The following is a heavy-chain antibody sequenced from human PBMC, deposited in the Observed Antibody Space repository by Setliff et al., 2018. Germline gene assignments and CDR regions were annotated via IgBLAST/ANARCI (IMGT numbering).Heavy chain of an antibody. Sequence: GASVKVSCKASGYTFTSHYMHWVRQAPGLGLEWMGTINPSSGRTSYAQKFQGRVTMTRDTSTSTVYMELSSLRSEDTAVYYCARDLWDMYSRSSGNLDYWGQGTLVTVSS. J-gene: IGHJ4*02. CDR3: ARDLWDMYSRSSGNLDY. V-gene: IGHV1-46*01. D-gene: IGHD6-6*01. CDR1: GYTFTSHY. CDR2: INPSSGRT.